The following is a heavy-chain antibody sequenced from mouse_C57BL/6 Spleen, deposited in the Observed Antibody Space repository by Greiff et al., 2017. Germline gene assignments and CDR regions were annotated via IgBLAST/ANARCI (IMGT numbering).Heavy chain of an antibody. CDR1: GYTFTDYY. CDR2: INPNNGGT. V-gene: IGHV1-26*01. J-gene: IGHJ2*01. Sequence: VQLQQSGPELVKPGASVKISCKASGYTFTDYYMNWVKQSHGKSLEWIGDINPNNGGTSYNQKFKGKATLTVDKSSSTAYMELRSLTSEDSAVYYCALYYYGDFDYWGQGTTLTVSS. D-gene: IGHD1-1*01. CDR3: ALYYYGDFDY.